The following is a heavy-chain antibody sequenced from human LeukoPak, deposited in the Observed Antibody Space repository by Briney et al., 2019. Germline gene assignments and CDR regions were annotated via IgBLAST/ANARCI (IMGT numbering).Heavy chain of an antibody. CDR2: ISSSGSTI. D-gene: IGHD1-26*01. CDR1: GFTFSSYE. J-gene: IGHJ4*02. Sequence: GGSLRLSCAASGFTFSSYEMSWVRQAPGKGLEWVSYISSSGSTIYYADSVKGRFTISRDNAKNSLYLQMNSLRVDDTAVYYCAREGAMISSFDYWGQGTLVTVSS. V-gene: IGHV3-48*03. CDR3: AREGAMISSFDY.